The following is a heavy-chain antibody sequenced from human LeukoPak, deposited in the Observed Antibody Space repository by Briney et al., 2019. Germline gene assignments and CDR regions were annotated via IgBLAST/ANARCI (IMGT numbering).Heavy chain of an antibody. Sequence: PGGSLRLSCAASGFTFSSYSMNWVRQAPGKGLEWVSSISSSSSYIYYADSVKGRFTISRDNSKNTLYLQMNSLRAEDTAVYYCARDGDIVVVPAAIGGIDYWGQGTLVTVSS. CDR2: ISSSSSYI. CDR3: ARDGDIVVVPAAIGGIDY. D-gene: IGHD2-2*01. CDR1: GFTFSSYS. V-gene: IGHV3-21*01. J-gene: IGHJ4*02.